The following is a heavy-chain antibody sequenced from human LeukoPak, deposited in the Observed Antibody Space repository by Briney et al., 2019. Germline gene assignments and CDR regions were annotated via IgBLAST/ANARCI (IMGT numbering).Heavy chain of an antibody. CDR2: VYYTGST. CDR3: ARLRKGQYFGYIFDY. J-gene: IGHJ4*02. Sequence: SETLSLTCTVSGGSVSSTTYYWGWIRQPPGGGLEWIANVYYTGSTYCNPSLKSRVTMSVDTSKNQFSLTMTSVTAADTAVYYCARLRKGQYFGYIFDYWGQGTLATVSS. CDR1: GGSVSSTTYY. D-gene: IGHD3-9*01. V-gene: IGHV4-39*01.